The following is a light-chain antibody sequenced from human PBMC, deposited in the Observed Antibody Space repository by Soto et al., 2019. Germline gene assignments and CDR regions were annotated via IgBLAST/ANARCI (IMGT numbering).Light chain of an antibody. CDR3: SSYRASSTTHYV. Sequence: QSVLTQPPSVSGAPGQRVTISCTGTSSDIGGYNYVSWYQQHPGKAPKLIIHDVTNRPSGVSDRFFGSKSGNTASLTISGLQAEDEADYYCSSYRASSTTHYVFGTGTKVTVL. J-gene: IGLJ1*01. V-gene: IGLV2-14*03. CDR1: SSDIGGYNY. CDR2: DVT.